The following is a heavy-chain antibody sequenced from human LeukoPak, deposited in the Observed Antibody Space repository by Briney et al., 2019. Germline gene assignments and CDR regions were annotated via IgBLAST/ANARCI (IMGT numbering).Heavy chain of an antibody. V-gene: IGHV3-23*01. J-gene: IGHJ2*01. CDR3: AKGTDYGDYDRYWYFDL. CDR1: GFTFSSCA. D-gene: IGHD4-17*01. Sequence: GGSLRLSCAASGFTFSSCAMSWVRQAPGKGLEWVSAISGSGGSTYYADSVKGRFTISKDNSKNTLYLQVNSLRAEDTAVYYCAKGTDYGDYDRYWYFDLWGRGTLVTVSS. CDR2: ISGSGGST.